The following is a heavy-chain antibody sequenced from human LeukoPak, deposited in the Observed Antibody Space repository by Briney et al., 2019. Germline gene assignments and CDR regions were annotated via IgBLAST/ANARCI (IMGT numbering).Heavy chain of an antibody. CDR2: IYSGGST. Sequence: GGSLRLSCAASGFTVSSNYMSWVRQAPGKGLEWVSVIYSGGSTYYADSVKGRFTISRGNSKNTLYLQMNSLRAEDTAVYYCAREGVYYDSSGESYYYMDVWGKGTTVTISS. D-gene: IGHD3-22*01. J-gene: IGHJ6*03. CDR3: AREGVYYDSSGESYYYMDV. V-gene: IGHV3-66*01. CDR1: GFTVSSNY.